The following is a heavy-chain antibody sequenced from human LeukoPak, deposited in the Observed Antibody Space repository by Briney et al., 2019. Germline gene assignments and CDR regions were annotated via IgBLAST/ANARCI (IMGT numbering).Heavy chain of an antibody. Sequence: GPTLVYPTQTLNLTSTFSGFLLSTSGMRVSWIRQPPETALAGLSRIDSDDGKFYITSLKTRLTISKDTSKNPVVLTMTNMDTVDTATYYCARETTYYYDSSGSSLRWFDPWGQGTLVTVSS. CDR3: ARETTYYYDSSGSSLRWFDP. CDR2: IDSDDGK. V-gene: IGHV2-70*04. J-gene: IGHJ5*02. D-gene: IGHD3-22*01. CDR1: GFLLSTSGMR.